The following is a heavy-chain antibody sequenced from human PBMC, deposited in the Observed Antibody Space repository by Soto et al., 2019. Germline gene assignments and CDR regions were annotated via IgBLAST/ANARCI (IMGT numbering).Heavy chain of an antibody. CDR3: ARKGNYFDY. V-gene: IGHV5-51*01. CDR2: IYSSDSDT. Sequence: GESLKISCKGSGYDFTTYWIGWVRQMPGRGLEWVGIIYSSDSDTRYSPSFQGQVTISADKSIGTAYLQWSSLKASDTAMYYCARKGNYFDYWGQGTPVTVPQ. CDR1: GYDFTTYW. J-gene: IGHJ4*02.